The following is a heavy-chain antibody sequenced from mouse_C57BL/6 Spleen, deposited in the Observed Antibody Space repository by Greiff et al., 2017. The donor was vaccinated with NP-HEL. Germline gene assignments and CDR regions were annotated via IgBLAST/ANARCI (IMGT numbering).Heavy chain of an antibody. CDR2: IDPSDSET. CDR1: GYTFTSYW. CDR3: ARSGGSSYGSIWYFDV. D-gene: IGHD1-1*01. V-gene: IGHV1-52*01. Sequence: QVQLQQPGAELVRPGSSVKLSCKASGYTFTSYWMHWVKQRPIQGLEWIGNIDPSDSETHYNQKFKDKATLTVDKSSSTAYMQRSSLTSEDSAVYYCARSGGSSYGSIWYFDVWGTGTTVTVSS. J-gene: IGHJ1*03.